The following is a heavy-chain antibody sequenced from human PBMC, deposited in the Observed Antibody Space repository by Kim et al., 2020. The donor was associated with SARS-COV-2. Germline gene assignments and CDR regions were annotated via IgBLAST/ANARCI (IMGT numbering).Heavy chain of an antibody. CDR2: ISSSGSTI. D-gene: IGHD6-13*01. CDR1: GFTFSSYE. J-gene: IGHJ6*02. Sequence: GGSLRLSCAASGFTFSSYEMNWVRQAPGKGLEWVSYISSSGSTIYYADSVKGRFTISRDNAKNSLYLQMNSLRAEDTAVYYCARDSPLAAAGYYYYGMDVWGQGTTVTVSS. CDR3: ARDSPLAAAGYYYYGMDV. V-gene: IGHV3-48*03.